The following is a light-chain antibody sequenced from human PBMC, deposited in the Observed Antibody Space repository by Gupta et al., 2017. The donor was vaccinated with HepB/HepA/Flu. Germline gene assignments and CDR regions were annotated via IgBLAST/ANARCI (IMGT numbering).Light chain of an antibody. J-gene: IGKJ4*01. CDR2: AAS. CDR1: QGISSY. V-gene: IGKV1-8*01. Sequence: AIRMTQSPSSFSASTGDRVTITCRASQGISSYLAWYQQKPGKAPKLLIYAASTLQSGVPSSFSGSGSGKDFTTTISCRQPEDFATNYGQQYDSNPLLTFGGGTKVEIK. CDR3: QQYDSNPLLT.